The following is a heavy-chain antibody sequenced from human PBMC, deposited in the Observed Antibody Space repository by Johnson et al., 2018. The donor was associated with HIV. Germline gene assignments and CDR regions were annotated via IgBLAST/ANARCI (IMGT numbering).Heavy chain of an antibody. CDR2: INWNGDTT. CDR3: ATLTVRSRAFDL. Sequence: VQLVESGGGVVRPGGSLRLSCAASGFIFDDYGMSWVRQAPGKGLEWVSGINWNGDTTTYADSVKGRFTVSRDNAKRSLYLQLSNLRAEDTALYYCATLTVRSRAFDLWGQGTLVTVSS. J-gene: IGHJ3*01. CDR1: GFIFDDYG. V-gene: IGHV3-20*04. D-gene: IGHD4-17*01.